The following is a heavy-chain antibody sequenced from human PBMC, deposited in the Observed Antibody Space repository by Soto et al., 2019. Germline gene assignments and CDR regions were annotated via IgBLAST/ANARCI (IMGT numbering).Heavy chain of an antibody. Sequence: GESLKISCKGFGYRFSTHWIAWVRQKPGQGLEWMGIIYPGDSYINYSPSFQGHVTISADKSINTAYLQWSSLRASDTAIYYCARHYICRGGDCYYYGMDVWGQGTTVTVSS. CDR3: ARHYICRGGDCYYYGMDV. V-gene: IGHV5-51*01. J-gene: IGHJ6*02. CDR2: IYPGDSYI. CDR1: GYRFSTHW. D-gene: IGHD3-16*01.